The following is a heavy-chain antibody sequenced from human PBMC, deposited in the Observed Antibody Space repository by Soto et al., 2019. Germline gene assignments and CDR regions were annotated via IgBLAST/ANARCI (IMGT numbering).Heavy chain of an antibody. V-gene: IGHV4-4*02. CDR1: GGSINNNFW. D-gene: IGHD4-4*01. CDR2: IYQTGSI. CDR3: ARDPTDYSYADYFDF. Sequence: PSETLSLTCAVSGGSINNNFWSWVRQPPGKGLEWIGEIYQTGSINYNPSLRSRVTISVDTSKNQFSLKLTSVTAEDTAVYYCARDPTDYSYADYFDFWGQGTLVTVSS. J-gene: IGHJ4*02.